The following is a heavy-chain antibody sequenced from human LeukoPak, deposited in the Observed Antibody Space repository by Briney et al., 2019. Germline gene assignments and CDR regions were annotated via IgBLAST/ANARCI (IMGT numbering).Heavy chain of an antibody. D-gene: IGHD3-3*01. CDR3: ANLSVLRFLE. Sequence: TSETLSLTCTVSGGSISSSSYYWGWIRQPPGKGLEWIGSIYYSGSTYYNPSLKSRVTISVDTSKNQFSLKLSSVTAADTAVYYCANLSVLRFLEWGQGTLVTVSS. V-gene: IGHV4-39*01. J-gene: IGHJ4*02. CDR1: GGSISSSSYY. CDR2: IYYSGST.